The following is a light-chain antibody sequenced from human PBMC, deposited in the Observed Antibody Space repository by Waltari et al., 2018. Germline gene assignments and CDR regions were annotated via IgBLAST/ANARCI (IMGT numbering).Light chain of an antibody. CDR3: QQYDNWPPIT. CDR2: GAS. CDR1: QNIRSN. J-gene: IGKJ2*01. Sequence: EIVMTQSPATLSVSPVESATLSCRASQNIRSNLAWYRQKPGQAPRLLIYGASFRATGIPARISGSGSGTEFTLTISSLQSEDFAVYYCQQYDNWPPITFGQGTKLEIK. V-gene: IGKV3-15*01.